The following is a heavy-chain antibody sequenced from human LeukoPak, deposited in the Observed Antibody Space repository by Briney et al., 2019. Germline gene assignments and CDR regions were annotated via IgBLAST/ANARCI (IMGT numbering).Heavy chain of an antibody. J-gene: IGHJ4*02. Sequence: ASVKVSRKASRYTFTGYYMHSVRQAPRQGLEWMGWINPNRGGTNYAQKLQGTVTITRDACISPASMDLSSLRSEDTSVYYRSRGRDIAVAGWNFDYWGQGTLVTVSS. D-gene: IGHD6-19*01. CDR1: RYTFTGYY. V-gene: IGHV1-2*02. CDR3: SRGRDIAVAGWNFDY. CDR2: INPNRGGT.